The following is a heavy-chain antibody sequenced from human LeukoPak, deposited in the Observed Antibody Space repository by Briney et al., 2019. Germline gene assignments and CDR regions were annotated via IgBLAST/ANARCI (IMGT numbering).Heavy chain of an antibody. V-gene: IGHV1-69*13. CDR1: GGTFSSYA. CDR3: ARTRRGDDFWSGYYTY. D-gene: IGHD3-3*01. J-gene: IGHJ4*02. CDR2: IIPIFGTA. Sequence: ASVKVSCKASGGTFSSYAISWVRQAPGQGLEWMGGIIPIFGTANYAQKFQGRVTITADESTSTAYMELSSLRSEDTAVYYCARTRRGDDFWSGYYTYWGQGTLVTVSS.